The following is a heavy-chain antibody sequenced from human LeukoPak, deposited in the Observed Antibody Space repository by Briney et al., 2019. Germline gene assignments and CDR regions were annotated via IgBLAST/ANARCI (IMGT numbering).Heavy chain of an antibody. CDR3: ARDLAPAEDGYYYGMDV. D-gene: IGHD3-16*01. J-gene: IGHJ6*02. V-gene: IGHV3-48*01. Sequence: PGGSLRLSCAASGFTFSNAWMNWVRQAPGKGLEWVSYITNSGNSKSYADSVKGRFTISRDNSKNTLYLQMNSLRAEDTAVYYCARDLAPAEDGYYYGMDVWGQGTTVTVSS. CDR2: ITNSGNSK. CDR1: GFTFSNAW.